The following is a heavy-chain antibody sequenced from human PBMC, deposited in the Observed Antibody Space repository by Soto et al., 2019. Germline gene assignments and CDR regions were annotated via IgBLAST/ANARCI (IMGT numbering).Heavy chain of an antibody. CDR3: ARRYDGNFDY. CDR1: GGSISSYY. D-gene: IGHD1-26*01. V-gene: IGHV4-59*01. CDR2: IYYSGST. J-gene: IGHJ4*02. Sequence: SETLSLTCTVSGGSISSYYWSWIRQPQGKGLEWIGYIYYSGSTNYNPSLKSRVTISVDTSKNQFSLKLSSVTAADTAVYYCARRYDGNFDYWGQGTLVTVS.